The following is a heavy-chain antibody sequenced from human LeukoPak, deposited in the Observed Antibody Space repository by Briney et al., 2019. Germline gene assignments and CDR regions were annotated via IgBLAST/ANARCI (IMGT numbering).Heavy chain of an antibody. J-gene: IGHJ4*02. Sequence: SETLSLTCAVYGGSFSGYYWSWIRQPPGKGLEWIGEINHSGSTNYNPSLKSRVTISVDTSKNQFSLKLSSVTAADTAVYYCARGQRGSSRDFDYWGLGTLVTVSS. CDR3: ARGQRGSSRDFDY. CDR1: GGSFSGYY. V-gene: IGHV4-34*01. D-gene: IGHD6-13*01. CDR2: INHSGST.